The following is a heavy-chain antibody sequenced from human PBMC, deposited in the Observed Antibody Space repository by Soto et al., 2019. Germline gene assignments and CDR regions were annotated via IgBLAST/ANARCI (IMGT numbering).Heavy chain of an antibody. D-gene: IGHD2-21*02. CDR3: ARTSVVTAPFDP. J-gene: IGHJ5*02. Sequence: SVKVSCKASGGTFSSYAISWVRQAPGQGLGWMGGIIPIFGTANYAQKFQGRVTITADESTSTAYMELSSLRSEDTAVYYCARTSVVTAPFDPWGQGTLVTVSS. V-gene: IGHV1-69*13. CDR1: GGTFSSYA. CDR2: IIPIFGTA.